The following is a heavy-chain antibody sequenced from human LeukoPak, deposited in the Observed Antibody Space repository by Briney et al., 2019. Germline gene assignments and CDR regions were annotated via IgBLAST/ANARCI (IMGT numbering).Heavy chain of an antibody. CDR3: ARVNYDSIPGYWEYFDY. D-gene: IGHD3-22*01. V-gene: IGHV3-66*01. Sequence: GGSLRLSCAASGFTFSSYAMSWVRQAPGKGLEWVSVIYSGGSTYYADSVKGRFTISRDNSKNTLYLQMNSLRAEDTAVYYCARVNYDSIPGYWEYFDYWGQGTLVTVSS. J-gene: IGHJ4*02. CDR1: GFTFSSYA. CDR2: IYSGGST.